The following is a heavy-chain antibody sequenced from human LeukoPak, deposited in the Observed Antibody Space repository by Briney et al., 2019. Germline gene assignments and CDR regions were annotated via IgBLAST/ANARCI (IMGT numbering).Heavy chain of an antibody. CDR3: ARVVWGIRTFDP. J-gene: IGHJ5*02. D-gene: IGHD7-27*01. CDR1: GGSISSSNW. CDR2: IYYSGST. Sequence: SETLSLTCAVSGGSISSSNWWSWVRQPPGKGLEWIGYIYYSGSTNYNPSLKSRVTISVDTSKDQFSLKLSSVTAADTAVYYCARVVWGIRTFDPWGQGTLVTVSS. V-gene: IGHV4-4*02.